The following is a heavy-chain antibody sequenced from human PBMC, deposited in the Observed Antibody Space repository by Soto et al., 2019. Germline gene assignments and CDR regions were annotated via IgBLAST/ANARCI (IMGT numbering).Heavy chain of an antibody. CDR3: ARNRVTMVRGVIITTSFDY. Sequence: SVKVSCKASGGTFSSYAISWVRQAPGQGLEWMGGIIPIFGTANYAQKFQGRVTITADESTSTAYMELSSLRSEDTAVYYCARNRVTMVRGVIITTSFDYWGQGTLVTVSS. V-gene: IGHV1-69*13. J-gene: IGHJ4*02. CDR2: IIPIFGTA. CDR1: GGTFSSYA. D-gene: IGHD3-10*01.